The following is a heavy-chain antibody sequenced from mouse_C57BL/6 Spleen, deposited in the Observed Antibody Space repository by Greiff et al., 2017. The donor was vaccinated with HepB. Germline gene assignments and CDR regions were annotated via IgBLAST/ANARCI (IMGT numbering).Heavy chain of an antibody. CDR2: IDPSDSET. J-gene: IGHJ2*01. CDR1: GYTFTSYW. CDR3: ARRHYGSSYYFDY. V-gene: IGHV1-52*01. D-gene: IGHD1-1*01. Sequence: QVHVKQPGAELVRPGSSVKLSCKASGYTFTSYWMHWVKQRPIQGLEWIGNIDPSDSETHYNQKFKDKATLTVDKSSSTAYMQLSSLTSEDSAVYYCARRHYGSSYYFDYWGQGTTLTVSS.